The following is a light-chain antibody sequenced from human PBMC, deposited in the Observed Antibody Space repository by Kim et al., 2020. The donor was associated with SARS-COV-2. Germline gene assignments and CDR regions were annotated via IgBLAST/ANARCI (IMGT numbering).Light chain of an antibody. V-gene: IGKV3-15*01. CDR2: GAS. J-gene: IGKJ1*01. CDR3: QQYNNWPCT. CDR1: QSVSSN. Sequence: VSPGERATLSCRASQSVSSNLAWYQQKPGQAPRLLIYGASTRATGIPARFSGSGSGTEFTLTISSLQSEDFAVYYCQQYNNWPCTFGQGTKVDIK.